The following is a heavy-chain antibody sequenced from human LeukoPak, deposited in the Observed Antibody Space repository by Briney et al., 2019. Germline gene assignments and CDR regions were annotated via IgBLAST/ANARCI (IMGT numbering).Heavy chain of an antibody. CDR2: ISGSDGST. D-gene: IGHD2-15*01. CDR1: GFTFSSYA. Sequence: PGGSLRLSCEASGFTFSSYAMSWVRQAPGKGLEWVSAISGSDGSTYYAGSVKGRFTISRDNSKNTLYLQMNSLRAEDTAVYFCASRHCSGGGCYFAGADPFDYWGQGTLVTVSS. CDR3: ASRHCSGGGCYFAGADPFDY. V-gene: IGHV3-23*01. J-gene: IGHJ4*02.